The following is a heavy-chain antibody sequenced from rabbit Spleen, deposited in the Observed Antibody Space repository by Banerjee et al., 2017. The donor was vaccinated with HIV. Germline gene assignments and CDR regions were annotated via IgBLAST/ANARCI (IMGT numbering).Heavy chain of an antibody. V-gene: IGHV1S45*01. CDR1: GFSFSDRDV. J-gene: IGHJ6*01. CDR3: ARVSGWWSGMDL. Sequence: LEESGGGLVQPEGSLTVTCKASGFSFSDRDVMCWVRQAPGKGLEWIACINTATGKAVYASWAKGRFTLSRENNQNTVSLQVTSMTAADTATYFCARVSGWWSGMDLWGPGTLVTVS. D-gene: IGHD1-1*01. CDR2: INTATGKA.